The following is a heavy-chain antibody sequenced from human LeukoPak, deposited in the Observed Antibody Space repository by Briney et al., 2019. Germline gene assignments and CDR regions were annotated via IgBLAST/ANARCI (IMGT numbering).Heavy chain of an antibody. D-gene: IGHD3-10*01. CDR2: IGHTGSIT. Sequence: PGGCLRLSCAGSGFTFSSYSMNWVRHAPGKGLEWVSYIGHTGSITDYADSVKGRFTISRDNAKNSLYLQMNSLRAEDTAVYYCALLYYYGSGLHWGQGTLVTVSS. J-gene: IGHJ4*02. V-gene: IGHV3-48*01. CDR1: GFTFSSYS. CDR3: ALLYYYGSGLH.